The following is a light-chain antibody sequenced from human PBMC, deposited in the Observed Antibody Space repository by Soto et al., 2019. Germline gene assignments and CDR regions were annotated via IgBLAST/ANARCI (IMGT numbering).Light chain of an antibody. V-gene: IGKV3-20*01. J-gene: IGKJ3*01. CDR3: QQYGNAPFP. CDR1: QSVSSSY. CDR2: GAS. Sequence: EIVLTQSPGTLSFSPGERATLTCRASQSVSSSYLAWFQQKPGQAPRLLIYGASSRATGIPDRFSGSGSGTDFTLTISRLEPEEFAVYYCQQYGNAPFPFGPGTKVDIK.